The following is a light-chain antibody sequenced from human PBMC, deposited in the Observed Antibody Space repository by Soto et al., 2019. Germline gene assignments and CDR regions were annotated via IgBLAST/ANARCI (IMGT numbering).Light chain of an antibody. V-gene: IGLV2-14*01. Sequence: QYALTQPASVSGSPGQSITISCTGTSSDVGDYHYVSWYQQHPGKAPKLMIYEVSSRPSGVSNRFSGSKSGNTASLTISGLKAEDEADYYCSSYTSSSTPCVFGTGT. CDR2: EVS. J-gene: IGLJ1*01. CDR3: SSYTSSSTPCV. CDR1: SSDVGDYHY.